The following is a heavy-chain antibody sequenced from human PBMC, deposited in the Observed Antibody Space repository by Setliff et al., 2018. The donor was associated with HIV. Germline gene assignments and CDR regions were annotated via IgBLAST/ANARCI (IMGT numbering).Heavy chain of an antibody. J-gene: IGHJ6*03. V-gene: IGHV4-39*01. CDR1: GGSISSSSYY. CDR2: IYYSGST. D-gene: IGHD3-3*01. CDR3: ATTTIFEVPRYYYYYMDV. Sequence: SETLSLTCTVSGGSISSSSYYWGWIRQPPGKGLEWIGSIYYSGSTYYNPSLKSRVTISVDTSKNQFSLKLSSVTAADTAVYYCATTTIFEVPRYYYYYMDVWGEGTTVTVSS.